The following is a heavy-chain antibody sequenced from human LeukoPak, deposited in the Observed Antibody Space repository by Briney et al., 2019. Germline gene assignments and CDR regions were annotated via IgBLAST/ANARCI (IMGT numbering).Heavy chain of an antibody. V-gene: IGHV3-23*01. D-gene: IGHD3-10*01. Sequence: GGSLRLSCAASGFTFASYAMTWVRQAPGKGLEWVSIISGGVAITYYADSVKGRFTISRDNSKNTLYLQMSSLRAEDTAVYYCAKSGDYYGSGPFSYFDYWGQGSLVTVSS. CDR2: ISGGVAIT. J-gene: IGHJ4*02. CDR3: AKSGDYYGSGPFSYFDY. CDR1: GFTFASYA.